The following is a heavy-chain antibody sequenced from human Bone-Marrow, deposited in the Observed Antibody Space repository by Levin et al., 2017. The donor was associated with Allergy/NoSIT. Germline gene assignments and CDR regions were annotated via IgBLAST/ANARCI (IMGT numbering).Heavy chain of an antibody. D-gene: IGHD4-17*01. CDR2: IAAYNGKT. CDR3: AKHRDYGDPHVLDY. V-gene: IGHV1-18*01. Sequence: TWVRQAPGQGLEWMGWIAAYNGKTNYAPSVQDRVTMTTDTSTNTAYMELRSLRSDDTAIYYCAKHRDYGDPHVLDYWGQGTLVTVSS. J-gene: IGHJ4*02.